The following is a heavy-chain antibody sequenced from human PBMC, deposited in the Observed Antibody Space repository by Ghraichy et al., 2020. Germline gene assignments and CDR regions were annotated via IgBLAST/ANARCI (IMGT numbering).Heavy chain of an antibody. V-gene: IGHV1-2*02. CDR3: ARGGYDFWSGYFAKAAQSGGYYYGMDV. Sequence: ASVKVSCKASGYTFTGYYMHWVRQAPVQGLEWMGWINPNSGGTNYAQKFQGRVTMTRDTSISTAYMELSRLRSDDTGVYYCARGGYDFWSGYFAKAAQSGGYYYGMDVWGQGTTVTVSS. CDR1: GYTFTGYY. D-gene: IGHD3-3*01. CDR2: INPNSGGT. J-gene: IGHJ6*02.